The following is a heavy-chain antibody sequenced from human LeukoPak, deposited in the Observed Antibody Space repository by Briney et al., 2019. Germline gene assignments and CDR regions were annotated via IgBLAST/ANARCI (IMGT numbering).Heavy chain of an antibody. D-gene: IGHD3-10*01. CDR3: AKESPYVSPRQYYFDY. J-gene: IGHJ4*02. CDR2: ISRVGDRK. Sequence: GGSLRLSCAASGFTFSTYAMSWVRQAPGKGLEWVSGISRVGDRKYYAAFVKGLFTISSDNSKNTLSLQQNSLRAEDTAVYYCAKESPYVSPRQYYFDYWGQGTLVTVSS. CDR1: GFTFSTYA. V-gene: IGHV3-23*01.